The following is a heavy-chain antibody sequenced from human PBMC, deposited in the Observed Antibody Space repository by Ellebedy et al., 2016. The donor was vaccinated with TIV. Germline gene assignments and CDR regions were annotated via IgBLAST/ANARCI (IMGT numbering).Heavy chain of an antibody. D-gene: IGHD6-19*01. CDR2: ISYDGERE. CDR3: AKDYGTGWYGAFDF. J-gene: IGHJ4*02. V-gene: IGHV3-30*19. Sequence: GESLKISXVGSGFSFSSYGIHWVRQAPGKGLEWVAVISYDGEREFYADSVRGRFTISGDNSRNTLYIQMNNLGPEDTAIYYCAKDYGTGWYGAFDFWGQGTLVTVSS. CDR1: GFSFSSYG.